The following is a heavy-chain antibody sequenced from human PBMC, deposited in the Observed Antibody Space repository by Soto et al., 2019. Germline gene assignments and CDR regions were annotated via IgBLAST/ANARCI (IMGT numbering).Heavy chain of an antibody. CDR2: INHSGST. V-gene: IGHV4-34*01. J-gene: IGHJ6*02. CDR1: GGSFSGYY. Sequence: QVQLQQWGAGLLKPSETLSLTCAVYGGSFSGYYWSWIRQPPGKGLEWIGEINHSGSTNYNPSLKSRVTISVDTSKNQFSLKLSSVNAADTAVYYCARRAGHYYYYGMDVWGQGTTVTVSS. CDR3: ARRAGHYYYYGMDV. D-gene: IGHD6-13*01.